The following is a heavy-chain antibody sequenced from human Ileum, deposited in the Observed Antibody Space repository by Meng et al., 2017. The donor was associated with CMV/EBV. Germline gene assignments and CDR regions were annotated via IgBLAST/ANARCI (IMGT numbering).Heavy chain of an antibody. CDR2: MTTRAEGTTT. J-gene: IGHJ4*02. Sequence: AASGSSFSNAYMGWVRQAPGKGLEWVGSMTTRAEGTTTEHGALWRDRFIISRDDSTTTLYLQMNSLKTEDAAIYECATGESSWYFGWGQGTLVTVSS. CDR3: ATGESSWYFG. V-gene: IGHV3-15*01. CDR1: GSSFSNAY. D-gene: IGHD6-13*01.